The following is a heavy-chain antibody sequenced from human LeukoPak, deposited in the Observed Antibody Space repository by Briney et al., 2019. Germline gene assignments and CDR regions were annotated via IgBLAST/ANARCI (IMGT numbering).Heavy chain of an antibody. CDR3: AKDAGAPGTSDWHFDL. CDR1: GFSLRNKA. Sequence: GGSLRLSCTASGFSLRNKAMTWFRQAPAKGLEWVAAISTSGGSTSYADSMKGRFTISRDVSKSTLSLQIYSLRNEDTATYYCAKDAGAPGTSDWHFDLWGRGTLVTVSS. J-gene: IGHJ2*01. V-gene: IGHV3-23*01. D-gene: IGHD3-10*01. CDR2: ISTSGGST.